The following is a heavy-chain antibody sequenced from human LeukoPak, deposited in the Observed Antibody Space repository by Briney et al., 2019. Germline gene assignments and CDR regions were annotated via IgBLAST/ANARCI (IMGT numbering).Heavy chain of an antibody. CDR1: GFTFSRHG. CDR3: ARDRAWNYFDY. D-gene: IGHD3-3*01. Sequence: GGSLRLSCAPSGFTFSRHGMHWVRQAPGKGLEWVAIISNDGSRKYYAHSVEGRFTISRDNSKNTLYLQTDSLRAEDTAVYYCARDRAWNYFDYWGQGTLVTVSS. J-gene: IGHJ4*02. V-gene: IGHV3-30*03. CDR2: ISNDGSRK.